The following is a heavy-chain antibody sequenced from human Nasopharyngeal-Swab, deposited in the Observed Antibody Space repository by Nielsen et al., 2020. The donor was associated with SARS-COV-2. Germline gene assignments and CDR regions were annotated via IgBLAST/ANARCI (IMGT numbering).Heavy chain of an antibody. J-gene: IGHJ4*02. CDR3: ARRGRIAVAGFFDY. CDR2: IYYSGST. Sequence: WIRQPPGKGLEWIGSIYYSGSTYYNPSLKSQVTISVDTSKNQFSLKLSSVTAADTAVYYCARRGRIAVAGFFDYWGQGTLVTVSS. D-gene: IGHD6-19*01. V-gene: IGHV4-39*01.